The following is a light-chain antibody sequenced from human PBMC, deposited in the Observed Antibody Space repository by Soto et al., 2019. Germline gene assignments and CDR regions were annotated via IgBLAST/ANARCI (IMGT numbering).Light chain of an antibody. CDR2: EVS. Sequence: QSALTQPASVSGSPGQSITISCTGTSSDVGGYNYVSWYQQHPGNVPKLMFYEVSYRPAGIADRFSGSKSGYTASLTISGRQADDEADYCCTSVTSINTWVFGGGTKVTVL. CDR1: SSDVGGYNY. J-gene: IGLJ3*02. V-gene: IGLV2-14*01. CDR3: TSVTSINTWV.